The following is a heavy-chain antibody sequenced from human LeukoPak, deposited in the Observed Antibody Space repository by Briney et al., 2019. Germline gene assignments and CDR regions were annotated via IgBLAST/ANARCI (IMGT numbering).Heavy chain of an antibody. D-gene: IGHD3-16*01. CDR2: IYYSGST. V-gene: IGHV4-61*01. CDR3: ARERPPRVTLFGGAHYGMDV. J-gene: IGHJ6*02. Sequence: PSETLSLTCTVSGGSVSSGSYYWSWIRQPPGKGLEWIGYIYYSGSTNYNPSLKSRVTISVDTSKNQFSLKLSSVTAADTAVYYCARERPPRVTLFGGAHYGMDVWGQGTTVTVSS. CDR1: GGSVSSGSYY.